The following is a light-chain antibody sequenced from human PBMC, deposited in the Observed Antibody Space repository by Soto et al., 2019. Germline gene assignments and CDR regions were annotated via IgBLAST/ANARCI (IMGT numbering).Light chain of an antibody. CDR1: SSDVGGYNY. CDR3: LSYAGSNTWV. Sequence: QSALTQPPSASGSPGQSVTISCTGTSSDVGGYNYVSWYQQHPGKAPKVMISEVSKRPSGVPDLFSGSKSGNTASLTVSGLQADDEADYYCLSYAGSNTWVFGGGTKVTVL. J-gene: IGLJ3*02. CDR2: EVS. V-gene: IGLV2-8*01.